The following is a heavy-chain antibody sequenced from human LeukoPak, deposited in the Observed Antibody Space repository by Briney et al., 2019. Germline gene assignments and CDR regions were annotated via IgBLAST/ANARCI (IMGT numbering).Heavy chain of an antibody. V-gene: IGHV1-2*02. Sequence: GASVKVSCKASGYTFTGYYMHWVRQAPGLGLEWMGWINPNSGGTNYAQKFQGRVTMTRDTSISTAYMELSRLRSDDTAVYYCAREGEGMATITGFDYWGQGTLVTVSS. CDR2: INPNSGGT. J-gene: IGHJ4*02. CDR3: AREGEGMATITGFDY. CDR1: GYTFTGYY. D-gene: IGHD5-24*01.